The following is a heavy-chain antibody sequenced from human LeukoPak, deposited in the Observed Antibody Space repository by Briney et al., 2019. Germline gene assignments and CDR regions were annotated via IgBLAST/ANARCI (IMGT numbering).Heavy chain of an antibody. J-gene: IGHJ3*02. CDR1: GFTFSSYA. CDR2: ISSNGGST. Sequence: GGSLRLSCAASGFTFSSYAMHWVRQAPGKGLEYVSAISSNGGSTYYANSVKGRFTISRDNSKNTLYLQMGSLRAEDMAVYYCARSSVGPHAFDIWGQGTMVTVSS. CDR3: ARSSVGPHAFDI. V-gene: IGHV3-64*01. D-gene: IGHD2-2*01.